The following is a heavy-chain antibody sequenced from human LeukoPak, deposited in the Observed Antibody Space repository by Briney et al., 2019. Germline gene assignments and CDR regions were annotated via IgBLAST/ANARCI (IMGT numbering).Heavy chain of an antibody. CDR1: GVTFSSYA. CDR3: AKMVDLGESYFDY. J-gene: IGHJ4*02. CDR2: ISGSGGST. V-gene: IGHV3-23*01. Sequence: GGSLRPSCAASGVTFSSYAMSWVRQAPGKGLEWVSAISGSGGSTYYADSVKGRFTISRDNSKNTLYLKMNSLRAEATSVYYCAKMVDLGESYFDYWGQGTLVTVSS. D-gene: IGHD3-10*01.